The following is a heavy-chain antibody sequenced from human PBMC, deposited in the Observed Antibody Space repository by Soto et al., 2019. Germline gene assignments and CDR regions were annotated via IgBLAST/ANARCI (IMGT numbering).Heavy chain of an antibody. J-gene: IGHJ3*02. Sequence: PGGSLRLSCAASGFPFSNAWMKWVRQAPGEGLEWVGRIKSKTDGGTTDYAAPVKGRFTISRDDSKNTLYLQMNSLKTEDTAVYYCTTVYYYDSSGYYPDAFDIWGQGTMVTVSS. CDR3: TTVYYYDSSGYYPDAFDI. D-gene: IGHD3-22*01. V-gene: IGHV3-15*07. CDR1: GFPFSNAW. CDR2: IKSKTDGGTT.